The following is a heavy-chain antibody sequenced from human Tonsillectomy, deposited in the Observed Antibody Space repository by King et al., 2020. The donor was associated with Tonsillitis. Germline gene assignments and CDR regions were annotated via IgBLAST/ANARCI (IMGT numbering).Heavy chain of an antibody. D-gene: IGHD4-17*01. J-gene: IGHJ4*02. Sequence: VQLVESGGGVVQPGRSLRLSCAASGFTFSRNGMHWVRQAPGKGLEGGAVIWYNGSNKYYGDSVKGRFTISRDNSQDTLYLQMNSLGADDTALYYCARDPHYGDYPDYWGQGTLVTVSS. CDR3: ARDPHYGDYPDY. CDR2: IWYNGSNK. CDR1: GFTFSRNG. V-gene: IGHV3-33*08.